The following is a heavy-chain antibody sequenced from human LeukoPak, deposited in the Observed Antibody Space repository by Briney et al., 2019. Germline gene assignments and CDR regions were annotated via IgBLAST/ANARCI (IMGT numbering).Heavy chain of an antibody. Sequence: SETLSLTCTVSGGSISSYYWSWIRQPAWKGLEWIGRIYTSGSTNYNPSLKSRVTMSVDTSKNQFSLKLSSVTAADTAVYYCARDGVVPAAIRAMDVWGKGTTVTVSS. D-gene: IGHD2-2*02. V-gene: IGHV4-4*07. CDR1: GGSISSYY. J-gene: IGHJ6*03. CDR2: IYTSGST. CDR3: ARDGVVPAAIRAMDV.